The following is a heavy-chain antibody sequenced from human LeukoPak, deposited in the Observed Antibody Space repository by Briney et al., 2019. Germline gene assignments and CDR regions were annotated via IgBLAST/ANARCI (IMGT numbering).Heavy chain of an antibody. CDR1: GFTFSDYY. J-gene: IGHJ4*02. Sequence: GGSLRLSCAASGFTFSDYYMSWIRQAPGKGLEWVSYISSSGSTIYYADSVKGRFTISRDNSKNTLYLQMNSLRAEDTAVYYCARDLFAKRVTTPGYWGQGTLVTVSS. CDR3: ARDLFAKRVTTPGY. CDR2: ISSSGSTI. D-gene: IGHD4-17*01. V-gene: IGHV3-11*04.